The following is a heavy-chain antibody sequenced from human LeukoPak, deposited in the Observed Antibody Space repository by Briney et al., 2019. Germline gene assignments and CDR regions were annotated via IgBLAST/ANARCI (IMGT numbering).Heavy chain of an antibody. D-gene: IGHD6-19*01. Sequence: PGGSLRLSCAASGFTFSNYAMHWVRQAPGKGLEWVAIISYDGSNKYYADSVKGRFTISRDNPQNSLYLQMNSLRAGDTAVYYCARVARPWGISVAGTFDSWGQGTLVTVSS. V-gene: IGHV3-30*04. J-gene: IGHJ4*02. CDR2: ISYDGSNK. CDR1: GFTFSNYA. CDR3: ARVARPWGISVAGTFDS.